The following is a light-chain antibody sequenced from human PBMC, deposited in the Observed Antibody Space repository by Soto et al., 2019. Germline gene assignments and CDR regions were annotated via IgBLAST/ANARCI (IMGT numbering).Light chain of an antibody. CDR2: AVS. V-gene: IGLV2-14*01. CDR3: NSYAGNSTVI. J-gene: IGLJ2*01. CDR1: SSDVGGYDS. Sequence: QSALTQPASVSGSPGQSITISCTGTSSDVGGYDSVSWYQQHPGKAPKLMIYAVSSRPSGVSNRFSGSKSGNTASLTISGLQAEDEADYYCNSYAGNSTVIFGGGTKLTVL.